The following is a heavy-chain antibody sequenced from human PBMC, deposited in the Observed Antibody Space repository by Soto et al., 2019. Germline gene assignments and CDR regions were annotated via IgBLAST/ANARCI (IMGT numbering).Heavy chain of an antibody. CDR3: ARDQNGSPHFDY. Sequence: GGSLRLSCAASGFTFSSYAVSWVRQAPGKGLEWVSAISGSGGSTYYADSVKGRFTISRDNSKNTLYLQMNSLRAEDTAVYYCARDQNGSPHFDYWGQGTLVTVSS. J-gene: IGHJ4*02. CDR1: GFTFSSYA. CDR2: ISGSGGST. D-gene: IGHD1-26*01. V-gene: IGHV3-23*01.